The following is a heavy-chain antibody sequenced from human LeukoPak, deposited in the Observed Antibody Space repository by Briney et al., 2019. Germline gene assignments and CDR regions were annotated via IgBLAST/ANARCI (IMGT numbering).Heavy chain of an antibody. Sequence: PGGSLRLSCAASGFTVSSNYMSWVRQAPGKGLEWVSVIYSGGSTYYADSVKGRFTISRDNSKNTLYLRMNSLRAEDTAVYYCARDDYGDYFFDYWGQGTLVTVSS. CDR3: ARDDYGDYFFDY. J-gene: IGHJ4*02. CDR1: GFTVSSNY. D-gene: IGHD4-17*01. CDR2: IYSGGST. V-gene: IGHV3-66*01.